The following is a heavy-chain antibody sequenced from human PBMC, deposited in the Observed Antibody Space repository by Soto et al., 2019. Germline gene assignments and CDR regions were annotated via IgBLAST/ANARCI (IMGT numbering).Heavy chain of an antibody. V-gene: IGHV4-30-4*01. D-gene: IGHD6-13*01. CDR2: IYYSGST. CDR3: ARRHSSPYFDY. J-gene: IGHJ4*02. CDR1: GGSISSGDYY. Sequence: QVQLQESGPGLVKPSQTLSLTCTVSGGSISSGDYYWSWIRQPPGKGLEWIGSIYYSGSTYYNPSLKSRVTIAVDTSKTQFSLKLNSVTAADPAVYYCARRHSSPYFDYWGQGTLVTVSS.